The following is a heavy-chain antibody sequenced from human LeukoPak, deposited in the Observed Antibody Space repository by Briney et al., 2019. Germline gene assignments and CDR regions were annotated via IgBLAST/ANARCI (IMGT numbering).Heavy chain of an antibody. CDR2: INPSDGVI. D-gene: IGHD3-10*01. CDR1: GYTFTRYY. Sequence: GASVTVSFKASGYTFTRYYMHWVRQAPGQGLEWMGIINPSDGVIDYAQKFQDRVTMTRDTSTSTVYMELSSLRSEDTAVYYCARRGSGSYVLDYWGQGTLVTVSS. V-gene: IGHV1-46*01. J-gene: IGHJ4*02. CDR3: ARRGSGSYVLDY.